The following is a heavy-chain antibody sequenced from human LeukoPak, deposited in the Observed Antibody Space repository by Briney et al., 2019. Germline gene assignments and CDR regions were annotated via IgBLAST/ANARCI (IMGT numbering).Heavy chain of an antibody. D-gene: IGHD3-22*01. CDR2: INPNSGGT. CDR1: GYTFTSYG. J-gene: IGHJ3*02. V-gene: IGHV1-2*02. CDR3: ARGIYYDSSGQDAFDI. Sequence: ASVKVSCKASGYTFTSYGISWVRQAPGQGLEWMGWINPNSGGTNYAQKFQGRVTMTRDTSISTAYMELSRLRSDDTAVYYCARGIYYDSSGQDAFDIWGQGTMVTVSS.